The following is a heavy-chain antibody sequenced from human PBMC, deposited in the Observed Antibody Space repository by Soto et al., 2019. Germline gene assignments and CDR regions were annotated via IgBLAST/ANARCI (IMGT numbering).Heavy chain of an antibody. J-gene: IGHJ4*02. Sequence: VQLVQSGAEVKKPGSSVKVSCKASGGTFSNYPFIWVRQAPGQGLDWMGGIIPIFGTTDYGQRFKGRVTITADESTNTAYMELSSPRSDDTAVYYCARGLYCGGGCYSHFDYWGQGTLVTVSS. CDR2: IIPIFGTT. D-gene: IGHD2-21*02. V-gene: IGHV1-69*01. CDR1: GGTFSNYP. CDR3: ARGLYCGGGCYSHFDY.